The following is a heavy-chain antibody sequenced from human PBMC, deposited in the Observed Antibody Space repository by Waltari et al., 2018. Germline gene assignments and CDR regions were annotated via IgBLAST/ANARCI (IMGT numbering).Heavy chain of an antibody. CDR2: INAGNGNT. CDR3: ARSVWGSYRYNWFDP. J-gene: IGHJ5*02. CDR1: GYTFTSYA. V-gene: IGHV1-3*01. D-gene: IGHD3-16*02. Sequence: QVQLVQSGAEVKKPGASVKVSCKASGYTFTSYAMHWMRQAPGQRLEWMGWINAGNGNTKYSQKFQGRVTSTRDTSASTAYMELSSLRSEDTAVYYCARSVWGSYRYNWFDPWGQGTLVTVSS.